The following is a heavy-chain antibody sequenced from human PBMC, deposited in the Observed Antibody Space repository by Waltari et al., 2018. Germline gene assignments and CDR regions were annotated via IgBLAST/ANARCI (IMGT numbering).Heavy chain of an antibody. V-gene: IGHV3-30*01. CDR1: GFTFSSYA. D-gene: IGHD2-2*01. J-gene: IGHJ6*02. CDR2: ISYDGSNK. CDR3: ARGPSSYYYYGMDV. Sequence: QVQLVESGGGVVQPGRSLRLSCAASGFTFSSYAMHWVRQAPGKGLEGVAVISYDGSNKYYADSVKGRFTISRDNSKNTLYLQMNSLRAEDTAVYYCARGPSSYYYYGMDVWGQGTTVTVSS.